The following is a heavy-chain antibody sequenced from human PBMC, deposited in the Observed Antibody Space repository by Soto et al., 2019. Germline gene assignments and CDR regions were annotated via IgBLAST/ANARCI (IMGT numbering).Heavy chain of an antibody. CDR3: ARSQTYYDFWSGSGDNYYGMDV. D-gene: IGHD3-3*01. CDR2: IWYDGSNK. J-gene: IGHJ6*04. Sequence: GGSLRLSCAASGFTFSSYGMHWVRQAPGKGLEWVAVIWYDGSNKYYADSVKGRFTISRDNSKNTLYLQMNSLRAEDTAVYYCARSQTYYDFWSGSGDNYYGMDVWGKGTTVTVPS. CDR1: GFTFSSYG. V-gene: IGHV3-33*01.